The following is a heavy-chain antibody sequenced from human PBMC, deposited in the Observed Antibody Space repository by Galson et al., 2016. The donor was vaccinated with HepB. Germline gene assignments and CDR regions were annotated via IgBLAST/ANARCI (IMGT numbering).Heavy chain of an antibody. V-gene: IGHV1-69*06. J-gene: IGHJ6*02. D-gene: IGHD3-10*01. CDR2: IIPVSASP. CDR3: AGQRVESRLNMVRGRLSEEQYLYGLDV. CDR1: GGSLRDYG. Sequence: SVKVSCKASGGSLRDYGISWILQAPGQGLEWMGGIIPVSASPKYAQKFQDRVTIFADTSTNTGYLEVYRLRSEDTAVYYCAGQRVESRLNMVRGRLSEEQYLYGLDVWSQGTTFTVSS.